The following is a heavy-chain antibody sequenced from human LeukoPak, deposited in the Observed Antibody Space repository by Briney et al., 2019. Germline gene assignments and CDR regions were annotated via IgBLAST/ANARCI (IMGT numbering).Heavy chain of an antibody. CDR2: INSDGSST. CDR1: GLTFSIYW. CDR3: AKGVRFLEWFFDY. D-gene: IGHD3-3*01. J-gene: IGHJ4*02. V-gene: IGHV3-74*01. Sequence: PGGSLRLSCAASGLTFSIYWMHGVPQARGKGLVGVSRINSDGSSTSYADSVKGRFTISRDNAKNTLYPQMNSLRAEDTAVYYCAKGVRFLEWFFDYWGQGTLVTVSS.